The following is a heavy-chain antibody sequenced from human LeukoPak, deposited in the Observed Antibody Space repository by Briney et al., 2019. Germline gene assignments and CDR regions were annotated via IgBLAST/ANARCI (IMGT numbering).Heavy chain of an antibody. CDR1: GFTPRSNA. J-gene: IGHJ3*02. V-gene: IGHV3-23*01. Sequence: GGSLRLSCAASGFTPRSNAMNWVRQAPGKGLEWVSGISGSGGSTYYADSVKGRFSISRDNSKNTLYLQMNSLRAQDPAVYYCAKALKFVRDAFDIWGQGIMVTVSS. CDR3: AKALKFVRDAFDI. CDR2: ISGSGGST. D-gene: IGHD3-10*01.